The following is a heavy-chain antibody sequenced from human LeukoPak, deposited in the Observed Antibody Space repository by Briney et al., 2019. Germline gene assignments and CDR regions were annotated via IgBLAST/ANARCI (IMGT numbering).Heavy chain of an antibody. Sequence: GGSLRLSCAASGFTFSSYWMHWVRQAPGKGLVWVSRIKSDGSITSYADSVKGRFTISRDNAKNTLYLQMNSLRAEDTAVYYCVREYPNCGGDCLFVRGQGTMVTVSS. CDR1: GFTFSSYW. CDR2: IKSDGSIT. J-gene: IGHJ3*01. V-gene: IGHV3-74*01. D-gene: IGHD2-21*01. CDR3: VREYPNCGGDCLFV.